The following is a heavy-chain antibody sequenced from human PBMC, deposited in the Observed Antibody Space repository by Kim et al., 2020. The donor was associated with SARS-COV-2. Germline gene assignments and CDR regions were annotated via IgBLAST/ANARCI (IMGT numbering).Heavy chain of an antibody. D-gene: IGHD3-10*01. Sequence: GGSLRLSCAASGFTFSNYTMSWVRQAPGKGLEWISSISSSTTFRYITDSVKGRFTISRDNAKNALYLQMNSLRDEDTAVYFCARSVLLWFGESSIYGSPNDYWGRGTLVTVSS. V-gene: IGHV3-48*02. J-gene: IGHJ4*02. CDR2: ISSSTTFR. CDR3: ARSVLLWFGESSIYGSPNDY. CDR1: GFTFSNYT.